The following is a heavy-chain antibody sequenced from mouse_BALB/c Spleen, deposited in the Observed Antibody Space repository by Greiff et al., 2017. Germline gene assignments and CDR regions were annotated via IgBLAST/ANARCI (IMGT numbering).Heavy chain of an antibody. V-gene: IGHV2-9-2*01. J-gene: IGHJ2*01. Sequence: VKLMESGPGLVAPSQSLSITCTVSGFSLTSYDISWIRQPPGKGLEWLGVIWTGGGTNYNSAFMSRLSISKDNSKSQVFLKMNSLQTDDTAIYYCVRGGLLRGYFDYWGQGTTLTVSS. CDR2: IWTGGGT. D-gene: IGHD2-3*01. CDR3: VRGGLLRGYFDY. CDR1: GFSLTSYD.